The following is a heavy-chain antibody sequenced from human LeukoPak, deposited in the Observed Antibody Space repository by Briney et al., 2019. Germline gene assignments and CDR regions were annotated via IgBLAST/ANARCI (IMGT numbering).Heavy chain of an antibody. Sequence: PGGSLRLSCAASGFTFNSYAMSWVRQAPGKGVEWVSTVSGSGGNTYYVDSVKGRFTISTDISKNTLYLQMNSLRAEDTAVYYYARGRGYSYGYAFDYWGQGTLVTVSS. J-gene: IGHJ4*02. CDR1: GFTFNSYA. D-gene: IGHD5-18*01. CDR3: ARGRGYSYGYAFDY. V-gene: IGHV3-23*01. CDR2: VSGSGGNT.